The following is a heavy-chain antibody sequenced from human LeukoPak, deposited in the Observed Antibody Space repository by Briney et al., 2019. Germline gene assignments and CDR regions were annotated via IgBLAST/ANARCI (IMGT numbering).Heavy chain of an antibody. CDR3: ARVGTDFWSGYYYYYYYYYMDV. J-gene: IGHJ6*03. D-gene: IGHD3-3*01. V-gene: IGHV1-2*02. CDR1: GYTFTSYG. Sequence: ASVKVSCKASGYTFTSYGISWVRQAPGQGLEWMGWINPNSGGTNYAQKFQGRVTMTRDTSISTAYMELSRLRSDDTAVYYCARVGTDFWSGYYYYYYYYYMDVWGKGTTVTVSS. CDR2: INPNSGGT.